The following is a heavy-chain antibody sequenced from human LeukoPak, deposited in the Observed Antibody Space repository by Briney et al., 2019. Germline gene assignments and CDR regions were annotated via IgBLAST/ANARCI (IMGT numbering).Heavy chain of an antibody. D-gene: IGHD2-15*01. J-gene: IGHJ4*02. CDR2: INGDGRST. CDR3: ATVVTDTPVDY. CDR1: GFTFDDYG. V-gene: IGHV3-74*01. Sequence: GGSLRLSCAASGFTFDDYGMSWVRQAPGKGLVWVSRINGDGRSTHYADSVQGRFTISRDNAKNTVYLQMNSLRAKDTAVYYCATVVTDTPVDYWGQGTLVTVSS.